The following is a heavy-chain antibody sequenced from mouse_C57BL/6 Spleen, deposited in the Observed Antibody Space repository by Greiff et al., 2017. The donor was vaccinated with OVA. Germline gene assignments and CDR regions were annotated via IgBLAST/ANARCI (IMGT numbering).Heavy chain of an antibody. CDR3: AREDYSNFYAMDD. Sequence: VQLQASGPELVKPGASVKISCKASGYAFSSSWMNWVQQRPGKGLEWIGRIYPGDGATNYNGKFKGKATLTADKSSSTAYMQLSSLTSDDSAVYFCAREDYSNFYAMDDWGQGTSVTVSS. J-gene: IGHJ4*01. CDR2: IYPGDGAT. D-gene: IGHD2-5*01. V-gene: IGHV1-82*01. CDR1: GYAFSSSW.